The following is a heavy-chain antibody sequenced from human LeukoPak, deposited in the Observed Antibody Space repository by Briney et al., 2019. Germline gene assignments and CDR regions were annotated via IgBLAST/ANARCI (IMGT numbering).Heavy chain of an antibody. CDR2: IIPIFGTA. CDR3: ASEIWSGYYFDY. Sequence: PVKVSCKASGGTFSSYAISWVRQAPGQGLEWMGGIIPIFGTANYAQKFQGRVTITADESTSTAYMELSSLRSEDTAVYYCASEIWSGYYFDYWAREPWSPSPQ. D-gene: IGHD3-3*01. CDR1: GGTFSSYA. J-gene: IGHJ4*02. V-gene: IGHV1-69*13.